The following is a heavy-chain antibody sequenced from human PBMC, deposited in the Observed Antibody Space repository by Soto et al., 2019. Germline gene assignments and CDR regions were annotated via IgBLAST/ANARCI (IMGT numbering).Heavy chain of an antibody. CDR1: GGSISSGGYY. Sequence: QVQLQESGPGLVKPSQTLSLTCTVSGGSISSGGYYWSWIRQHPGKGLEWIGYIYYSGSTYYNPSLKSRVTISVDTSKNQFSLKLSSVTAADTALYYCARDRDYYDSSGYYYRDWYFDLWGRGTLVTVSS. J-gene: IGHJ2*01. V-gene: IGHV4-31*03. CDR3: ARDRDYYDSSGYYYRDWYFDL. CDR2: IYYSGST. D-gene: IGHD3-22*01.